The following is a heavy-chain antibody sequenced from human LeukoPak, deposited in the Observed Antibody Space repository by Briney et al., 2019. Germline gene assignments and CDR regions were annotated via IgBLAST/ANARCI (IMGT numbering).Heavy chain of an antibody. J-gene: IGHJ4*02. Sequence: ASVNVSCKASGYTFTRYGISWVRQAPGQGLEWMGWISAYNGNTNYAQKLQGRVTMTTDTSTSTAYMELRSLRSDDTAVYYCARGPLAYDSSGYYYADLDYWGQGTLVTVSS. CDR1: GYTFTRYG. CDR3: ARGPLAYDSSGYYYADLDY. D-gene: IGHD3-22*01. CDR2: ISAYNGNT. V-gene: IGHV1-18*01.